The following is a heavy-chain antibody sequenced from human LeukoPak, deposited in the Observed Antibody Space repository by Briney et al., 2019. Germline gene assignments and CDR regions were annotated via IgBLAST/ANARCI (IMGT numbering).Heavy chain of an antibody. V-gene: IGHV6-1*01. CDR1: GDSDSSNSAA. J-gene: IGHJ3*02. CDR3: ARTDTAVAGGDAFDI. CDR2: TYYRSKWYN. Sequence: SQTLSLTCAISGDSDSSNSAAWNWIRQSPSRELEWLGRTYYRSKWYNDYAVSVKSRITINPDTSKNQFSLQLNSVTPEDTAVYYCARTDTAVAGGDAFDIWGQGTMVTVSS. D-gene: IGHD6-19*01.